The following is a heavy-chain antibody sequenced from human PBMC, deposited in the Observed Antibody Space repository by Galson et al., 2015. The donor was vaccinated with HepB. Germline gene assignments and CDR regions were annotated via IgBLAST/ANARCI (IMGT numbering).Heavy chain of an antibody. V-gene: IGHV1-18*04. D-gene: IGHD6-13*01. Sequence: SVKVSCKASGYTFTSYGISWVRQAPGQGLEWMGWISAYNGNTNYAQKLQGRVTMTTDTSTSTAYMELRSLRSDDTAVYYCARESRPMGYSSSARDAFDIWGQGTMLTVSS. CDR3: ARESRPMGYSSSARDAFDI. J-gene: IGHJ3*02. CDR1: GYTFTSYG. CDR2: ISAYNGNT.